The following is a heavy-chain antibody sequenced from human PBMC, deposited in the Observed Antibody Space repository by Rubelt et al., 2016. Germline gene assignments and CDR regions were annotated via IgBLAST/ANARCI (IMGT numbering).Heavy chain of an antibody. CDR1: GGSFSGYY. CDR3: ARVSGWYRAPGQDFDY. V-gene: IGHV4-34*01. CDR2: INHSGST. Sequence: QVQLQQWGAGLLKPSENLSLTCAVYGGSFSGYYWSWIRQPPGKGLEWIGEINHSGSTNSNPSIKRRVTSSVDTSKNQVSLKLSSVTAADTAVYYCARVSGWYRAPGQDFDYWGQGTLVTVSS. J-gene: IGHJ4*02. D-gene: IGHD6-19*01.